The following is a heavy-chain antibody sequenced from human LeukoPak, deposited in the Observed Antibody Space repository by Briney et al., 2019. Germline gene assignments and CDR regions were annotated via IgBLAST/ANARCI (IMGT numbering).Heavy chain of an antibody. CDR2: SYSGGST. J-gene: IGHJ4*02. D-gene: IGHD3-22*01. CDR3: ARDYNYYDSSGYPAYYVDY. CDR1: GFTVSSNY. V-gene: IGHV3-53*01. Sequence: PGGSLRLSCAASGFTVSSNYMSWVRQAPGKGLEWVSVSYSGGSTYYADSVEGRFTISRDNSKNALYLQMNSLRAEDTAVYYCARDYNYYDSSGYPAYYVDYWGQGTLVTVSS.